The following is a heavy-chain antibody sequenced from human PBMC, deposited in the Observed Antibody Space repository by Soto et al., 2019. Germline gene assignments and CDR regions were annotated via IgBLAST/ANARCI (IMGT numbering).Heavy chain of an antibody. CDR2: ISSSSSTI. CDR1: GFTFSSYS. CDR3: ARDADGDAFDI. J-gene: IGHJ3*02. V-gene: IGHV3-48*02. Sequence: EVQLVESGGGLVQPGGSLRLSCAASGFTFSSYSMNWVRQAPGKGLEWVSYISSSSSTIYYADSVKGRFTISRDNAQNSRYLQMSSLRDEDPAVYYCARDADGDAFDIWGQGTMVTVSS.